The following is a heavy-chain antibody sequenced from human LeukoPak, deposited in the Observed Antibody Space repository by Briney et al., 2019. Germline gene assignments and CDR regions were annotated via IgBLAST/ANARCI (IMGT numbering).Heavy chain of an antibody. CDR2: IYSGGST. Sequence: GGSLRLSCAASGFTFISYDMSWVRQAPGKGLEWVSVIYSGGSTYYADSVKGRFTISRDNSKNTLYLQMNSLRAEDTAVYYCARAKHYYCGGDCFDAFDIWGQGTMVTVSS. CDR1: GFTFISYD. J-gene: IGHJ3*02. V-gene: IGHV3-53*01. D-gene: IGHD2-21*02. CDR3: ARAKHYYCGGDCFDAFDI.